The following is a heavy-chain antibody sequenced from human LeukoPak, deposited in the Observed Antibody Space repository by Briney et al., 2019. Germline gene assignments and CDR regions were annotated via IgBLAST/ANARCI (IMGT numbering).Heavy chain of an antibody. CDR3: ARDSSSWYVWFDP. CDR1: GFTFSSYE. V-gene: IGHV3-48*03. Sequence: GGSLRLSCAASGFTFSSYEMNWVRQAPGKGLEWVSYISSSGSTIYYADSVKGRFTISRDNAKNSPYLQMNSLRAEDTAVYYCARDSSSWYVWFDPWGQGTLVTVSS. J-gene: IGHJ5*02. D-gene: IGHD6-13*01. CDR2: ISSSGSTI.